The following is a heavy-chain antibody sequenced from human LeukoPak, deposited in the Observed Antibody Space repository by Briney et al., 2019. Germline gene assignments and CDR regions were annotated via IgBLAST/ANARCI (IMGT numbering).Heavy chain of an antibody. CDR2: ISWNSGSI. D-gene: IGHD6-25*01. V-gene: IGHV3-9*03. Sequence: GGSLRLSCAASGFTFDDYAMHWVRQAPGKGLEWVSGISWNSGSIGYADSVKGRFTISRDNAKNSLYLQMNSLRAEDMALYYCAKDRAYQPGGAFDIWGQGTMVTVSS. J-gene: IGHJ3*02. CDR1: GFTFDDYA. CDR3: AKDRAYQPGGAFDI.